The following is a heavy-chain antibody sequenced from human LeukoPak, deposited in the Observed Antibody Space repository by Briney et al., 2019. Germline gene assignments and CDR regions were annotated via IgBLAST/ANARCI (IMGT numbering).Heavy chain of an antibody. CDR2: INHSGST. CDR1: GFTFSSYA. CDR3: ARSPVLRYFDWTLYYFDY. V-gene: IGHV4-34*01. J-gene: IGHJ4*02. Sequence: KTGGSLRLSCAASGFTFSSYAMSWIRQPPGKGLEWIGEINHSGSTNYNPSLKSRVTISVDTSKNQFSLKLSSVTAADTAVYYCARSPVLRYFDWTLYYFDYWGQGTLVTVSS. D-gene: IGHD3-9*01.